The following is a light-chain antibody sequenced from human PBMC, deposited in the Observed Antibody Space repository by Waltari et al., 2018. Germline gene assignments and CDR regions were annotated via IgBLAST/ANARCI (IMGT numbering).Light chain of an antibody. J-gene: IGLJ3*02. Sequence: QSALTQPPSASGSPGQSVTISCTGTSSDVGGYHYVSWYQHHPGKAPKFMIYEVSKRPSGVPDRFSGSKSGNTASLTVSGVQAEDEADYYCSSYAGSNTWVFGGGTKLTVL. V-gene: IGLV2-8*01. CDR1: SSDVGGYHY. CDR3: SSYAGSNTWV. CDR2: EVS.